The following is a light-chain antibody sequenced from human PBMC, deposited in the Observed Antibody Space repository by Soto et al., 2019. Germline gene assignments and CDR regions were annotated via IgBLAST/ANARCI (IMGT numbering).Light chain of an antibody. Sequence: DIVMTQSPDSLAVSLGERATINCKSSQNVLSTSNNRNYLAWYQHKPGQPPQLLVSWASTRDSAVPDRFSGSGSGTDFTLTISSLPAEDAAVYYWQQYYTTPHTFGQGTKVEI. CDR2: WAS. CDR1: QNVLSTSNNRNY. V-gene: IGKV4-1*01. CDR3: QQYYTTPHT. J-gene: IGKJ1*01.